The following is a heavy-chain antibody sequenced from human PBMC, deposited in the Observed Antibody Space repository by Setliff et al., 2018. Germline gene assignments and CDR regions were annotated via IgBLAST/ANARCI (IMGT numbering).Heavy chain of an antibody. J-gene: IGHJ2*01. CDR3: AREGGGSYLNWYFDL. V-gene: IGHV4-31*03. CDR1: GGSISSGGYY. CDR2: TYYSGST. D-gene: IGHD1-26*01. Sequence: LSLTCTVSGGSISSGGYYWSWIRQHPGKGLEWIGYTYYSGSTYYNPSLKSRVTISVDTSKNQFSLKLSSVTAADTAVYYCAREGGGSYLNWYFDLWGRGTLVTVSS.